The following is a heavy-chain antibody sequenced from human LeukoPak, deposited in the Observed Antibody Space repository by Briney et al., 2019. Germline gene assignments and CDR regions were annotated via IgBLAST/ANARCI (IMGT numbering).Heavy chain of an antibody. CDR2: IRFDATNK. CDR3: AKERYPEYFAY. D-gene: IGHD1-14*01. V-gene: IGHV3-30*02. Sequence: PGGSLRLSCAVSGFTLSSNWMHWVRQAPGKGLEWVSFIRFDATNKYYADSVKGRFTISRDNSNNTLYLQLNNVRTEDTATYFCAKERYPEYFAYWGRGTLVTVPS. J-gene: IGHJ4*02. CDR1: GFTLSSNW.